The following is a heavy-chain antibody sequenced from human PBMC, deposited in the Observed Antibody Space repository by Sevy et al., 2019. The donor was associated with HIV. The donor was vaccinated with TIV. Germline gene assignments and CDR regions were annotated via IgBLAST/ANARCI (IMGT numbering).Heavy chain of an antibody. J-gene: IGHJ3*02. CDR2: IWYDGSNK. CDR3: AGPGIAVAGPDAFDI. CDR1: GFTFSSYG. V-gene: IGHV3-33*01. Sequence: GGSLRLSCAASGFTFSSYGMHWVRQAPGKGLEWVAVIWYDGSNKYYADSMKGRFTISRDNSKNPLYLQMNSLRAEDTAVYYCAGPGIAVAGPDAFDIWGQGTMVTVSS. D-gene: IGHD6-19*01.